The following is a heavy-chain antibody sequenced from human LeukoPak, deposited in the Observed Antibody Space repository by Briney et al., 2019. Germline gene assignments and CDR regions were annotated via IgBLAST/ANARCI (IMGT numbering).Heavy chain of an antibody. Sequence: ASVKISCKVSGYTFTDYYMHWVQQAPGKGLEWMGGIIPIFGTANYAQKFQGRVTITADESTSTAYMELSSLRSEDTAVYYCAINRDGYNYFWFDPWGQGTLVTVSS. CDR2: IIPIFGTA. CDR1: GYTFTDYY. J-gene: IGHJ5*02. V-gene: IGHV1-69*13. D-gene: IGHD5-24*01. CDR3: AINRDGYNYFWFDP.